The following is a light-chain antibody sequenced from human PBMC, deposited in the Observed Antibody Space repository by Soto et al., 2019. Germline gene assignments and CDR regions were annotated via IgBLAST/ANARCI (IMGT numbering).Light chain of an antibody. CDR1: QSVGST. CDR3: QQYSTSLT. Sequence: EILMTQSPATLSVSPGERVILSCRASQSVGSTLAWYQQKPGQAPRLLIRGASTRATGVPARFSGSGSGTEFTLNISSLQSEDFAVYYWQQYSTSLTFGGGTTLEIK. CDR2: GAS. V-gene: IGKV3-15*01. J-gene: IGKJ4*02.